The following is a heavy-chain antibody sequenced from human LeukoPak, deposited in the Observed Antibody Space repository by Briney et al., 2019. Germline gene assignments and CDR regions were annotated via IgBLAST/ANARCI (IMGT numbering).Heavy chain of an antibody. CDR2: ISYDGSNK. CDR3: ARDITSDGY. CDR1: GFTFSSYA. V-gene: IGHV3-30*04. Sequence: GGSLRLSCAASGFTFSSYAMHWVRQAPGKGLEWVAVISYDGSNKYYADSVKGRFTISRDNAKNSLYLQMNSLRAEDTAVYYCARDITSDGYWGQGTLVTVSS. D-gene: IGHD3-10*01. J-gene: IGHJ4*02.